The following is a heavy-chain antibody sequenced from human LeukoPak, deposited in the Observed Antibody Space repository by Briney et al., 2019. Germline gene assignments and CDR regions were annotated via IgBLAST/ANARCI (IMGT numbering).Heavy chain of an antibody. V-gene: IGHV3-9*01. CDR1: GFTFDDYA. CDR2: ISWNSGST. CDR3: AKGSLRFLEWDYFDY. D-gene: IGHD3-3*01. J-gene: IGHJ4*02. Sequence: GRSLRLSCAASGFTFDDYAMHWVRQAPGKGLEWVSGISWNSGSTYYADSVKGRFTISRDNSKNTLYLQMNSLRAEDTAVYYCAKGSLRFLEWDYFDYWGQGTLVTVSS.